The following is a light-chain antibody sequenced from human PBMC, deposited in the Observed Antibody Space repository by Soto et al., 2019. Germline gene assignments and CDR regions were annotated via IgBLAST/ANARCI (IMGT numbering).Light chain of an antibody. J-gene: IGKJ3*01. CDR2: GAS. Sequence: EIVMTQSPGTLSLSPGETATLSCRASQRVSSTYVAWFHQKPGQAPRLLIYGASSRATGVPDRFSASGSGTDFTLTISRLEPEDFAVYYCQQYGRSPFTFGPGTKVDIK. CDR3: QQYGRSPFT. CDR1: QRVSSTY. V-gene: IGKV3-20*01.